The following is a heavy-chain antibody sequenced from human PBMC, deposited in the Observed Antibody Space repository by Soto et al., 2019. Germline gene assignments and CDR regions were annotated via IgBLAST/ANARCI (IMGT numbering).Heavy chain of an antibody. V-gene: IGHV1-18*01. Sequence: QVQLVQSGAEVKKPGASVKVSCKASGYTFTNYAFSWVRQAPGQGLEWMGWISDYNGNTNYPQKLQVRVTMTTDTSASTAYMELRSLRSDDTAVYYCARDLAAAGPFDYWGQGTLVTVSS. CDR2: ISDYNGNT. J-gene: IGHJ4*02. CDR1: GYTFTNYA. D-gene: IGHD6-13*01. CDR3: ARDLAAAGPFDY.